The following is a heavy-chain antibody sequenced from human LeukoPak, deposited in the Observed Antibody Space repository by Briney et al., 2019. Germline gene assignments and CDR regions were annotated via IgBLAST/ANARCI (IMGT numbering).Heavy chain of an antibody. D-gene: IGHD3-10*01. V-gene: IGHV4-39*07. CDR2: IYYGGRI. Sequence: SETLSLTCTVSGGSISGNFYWVWIRQPPGMGLEWIGSIYYGGRIYYNASLRSRATISVDTSKNQFSLKLTSVTAADTAVYYCARVGDDFYASGGFDYWGQGTLVTVSS. CDR3: ARVGDDFYASGGFDY. CDR1: GGSISGNFY. J-gene: IGHJ4*02.